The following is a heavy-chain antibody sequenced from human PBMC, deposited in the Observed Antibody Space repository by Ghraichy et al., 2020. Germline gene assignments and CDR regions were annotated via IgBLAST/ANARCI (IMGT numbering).Heavy chain of an antibody. J-gene: IGHJ4*02. Sequence: SETPSLTCTVSGGSISSYYWSWIRQPPGKGLEWIGYIYYSGSTNYNPSLKSRVTISVDTSKNQFSLKLSSVTAADTAVYYCARAVSLKGPFDYWGQGTLVTVSS. CDR2: IYYSGST. CDR1: GGSISSYY. CDR3: ARAVSLKGPFDY. D-gene: IGHD2-8*01. V-gene: IGHV4-59*01.